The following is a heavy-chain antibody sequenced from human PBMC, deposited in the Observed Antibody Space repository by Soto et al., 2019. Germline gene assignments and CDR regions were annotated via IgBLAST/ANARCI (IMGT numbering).Heavy chain of an antibody. D-gene: IGHD3-10*01. Sequence: QVQLVQSGAEVKKPGASVKVSCKASGYTFTSYDINWVRQATGQGLEWMGWMNPNSGNTGYAQKFQGGVTMTRNTSISTAYMELSSLRSEDTAVYYCASDSGSGGDYYYYYMDVWGKGTTVTVSS. CDR2: MNPNSGNT. J-gene: IGHJ6*03. V-gene: IGHV1-8*01. CDR3: ASDSGSGGDYYYYYMDV. CDR1: GYTFTSYD.